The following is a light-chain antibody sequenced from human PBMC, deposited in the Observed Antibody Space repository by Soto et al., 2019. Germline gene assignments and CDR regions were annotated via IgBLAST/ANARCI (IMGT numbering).Light chain of an antibody. J-gene: IGKJ5*01. Sequence: DIQMTQSPSTLSPSVGDRVTITCRASQNIASSLAWYQQKPGKAPKILIYGGSPVESGVPSRFSGSGSGTHFTLTITNLQPGDFATYYCLQYNTFSATFGQGTRLETK. V-gene: IGKV1-5*01. CDR1: QNIASS. CDR3: LQYNTFSAT. CDR2: GGS.